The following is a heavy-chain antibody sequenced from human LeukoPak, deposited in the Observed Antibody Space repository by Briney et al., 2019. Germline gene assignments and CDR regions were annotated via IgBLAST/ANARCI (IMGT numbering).Heavy chain of an antibody. CDR2: IYYSGST. V-gene: IGHV4-31*03. CDR1: GGSISSGGYY. J-gene: IGHJ4*02. CDR3: AGGSDGYYGY. D-gene: IGHD3-22*01. Sequence: SQTLSLTCTVSGGSISSGGYYWSWIRQHPGKGLEWIGYIYYSGSTYYNPSLKSRVTISVDASKNQFSLKLSSVTAADTAVYYCAGGSDGYYGYWGQGTLVTVSS.